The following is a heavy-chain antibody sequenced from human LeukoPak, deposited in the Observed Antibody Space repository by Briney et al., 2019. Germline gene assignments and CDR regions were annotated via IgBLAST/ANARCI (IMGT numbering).Heavy chain of an antibody. V-gene: IGHV3-23*01. Sequence: GGSLRLSCAASGFTFSNYAMSWVRQAPGKGLEWVSAISGSGANTYYVDSVKGRFTISRDNSKNTLYLQMNSLRAEDTAEYYCAKVPEYNGCDKGVSVHHYYYMDVWGKGTTVTVSS. CDR1: GFTFSNYA. CDR2: ISGSGANT. CDR3: AKVPEYNGCDKGVSVHHYYYMDV. D-gene: IGHD5-12*01. J-gene: IGHJ6*03.